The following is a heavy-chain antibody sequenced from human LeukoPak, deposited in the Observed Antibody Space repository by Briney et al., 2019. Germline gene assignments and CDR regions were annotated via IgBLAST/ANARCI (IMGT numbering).Heavy chain of an antibody. CDR2: IYYSGST. CDR3: ARTRSGPRGVIIPNHYYYGMDV. CDR1: GGSISSYY. D-gene: IGHD3-10*01. J-gene: IGHJ6*02. Sequence: SETLSLTCTVSGGSISSYYWSWIRQPPGKGLEWIGYIYYSGSTNYNPSLKSRVTISVDTSKNQFSLKLSSVTAADTAAYYCARTRSGPRGVIIPNHYYYGMDVWGQGTTVTVSS. V-gene: IGHV4-59*08.